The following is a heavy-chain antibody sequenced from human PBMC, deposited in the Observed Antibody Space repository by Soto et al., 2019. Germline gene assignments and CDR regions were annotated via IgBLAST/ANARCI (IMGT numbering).Heavy chain of an antibody. CDR3: ARDFLTWPI. D-gene: IGHD3-9*01. CDR1: GSTFSTYW. J-gene: IGHJ3*01. CDR2: ISGDGSDT. V-gene: IGHV3-74*01. Sequence: PGGSLRLSCVASGSTFSTYWMHWVRQAPGKGLVWVSGISGDGSDTRYADSVKGRFTSSRDNAKNTLYLQMNSLRAEDTAVYYCARDFLTWPIWGQGTMVTVSS.